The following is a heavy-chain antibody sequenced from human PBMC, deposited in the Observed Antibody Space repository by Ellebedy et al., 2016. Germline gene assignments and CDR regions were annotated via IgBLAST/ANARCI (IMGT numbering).Heavy chain of an antibody. CDR2: IYYSGST. J-gene: IGHJ6*02. V-gene: IGHV4-59*01. CDR3: ASSIAVAGLQYYYYYGMDV. D-gene: IGHD6-19*01. CDR1: GGSFSGYY. Sequence: SETLSLXXAVYGGSFSGYYWSWIRQPPGKGLEWIGYIYYSGSTNYNPSLKSRVTISVDTSKNQFSLKLSSVTAADTAVYNCASSIAVAGLQYYYYYGMDVWGQGTTVTVSS.